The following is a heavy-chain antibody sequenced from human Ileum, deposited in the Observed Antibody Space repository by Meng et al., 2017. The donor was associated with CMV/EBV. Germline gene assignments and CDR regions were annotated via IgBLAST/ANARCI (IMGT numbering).Heavy chain of an antibody. CDR1: GYSFTNYR. CDR3: ARHGGYDSSGLYDH. CDR2: IYPGDSHT. V-gene: IGHV5-51*01. D-gene: IGHD3-22*01. J-gene: IGHJ4*02. Sequence: GGSLRLSCKGSGYSFTNYRIGWVRQMPGKRLEWLGIIYPGDSHTRYSPSFQGQVTISADKSMSAAYLQWSSLKASDTAIYYCARHGGYDSSGLYDHWGQGTLVTVSS.